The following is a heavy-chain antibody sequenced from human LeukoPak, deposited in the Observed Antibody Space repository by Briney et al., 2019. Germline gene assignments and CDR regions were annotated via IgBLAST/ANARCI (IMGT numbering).Heavy chain of an antibody. Sequence: GGSLRLSCTASGFTFSNYYMNWVRQAPGKGLEWVAFIRYDGSNKYYADSVKGRFTVSRDNSKNTLYLQMNSLRAEDTAVYYCAGHYDILTGYTMGFDYWGQGTLVTVSS. V-gene: IGHV3-30*02. D-gene: IGHD3-9*01. CDR1: GFTFSNYY. J-gene: IGHJ4*02. CDR3: AGHYDILTGYTMGFDY. CDR2: IRYDGSNK.